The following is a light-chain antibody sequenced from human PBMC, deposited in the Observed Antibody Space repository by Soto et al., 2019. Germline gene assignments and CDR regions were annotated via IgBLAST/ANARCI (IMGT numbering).Light chain of an antibody. Sequence: QSALTQPASVSGSPGQSITISCTGTSSDVGSYNLVSWYQQHPGKAPKLMIYEGSKRPSGVSNRFSGSNSGNTASLTISGLQAEDEADYYCCSYAGSSTSYVVFGGGTKLTVL. CDR3: CSYAGSSTSYVV. J-gene: IGLJ2*01. CDR1: SSDVGSYNL. V-gene: IGLV2-23*01. CDR2: EGS.